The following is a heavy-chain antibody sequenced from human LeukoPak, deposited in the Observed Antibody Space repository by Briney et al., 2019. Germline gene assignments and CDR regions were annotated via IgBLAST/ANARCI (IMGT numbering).Heavy chain of an antibody. V-gene: IGHV1-8*02. J-gene: IGHJ4*02. CDR1: GGTFSSYA. D-gene: IGHD3-10*01. CDR3: ARGRVVRGVSFDY. Sequence: ASVKVSCKASGGTFSSYAINWVRQATGQGLEWMGWMNPNSGNTGYAQKFQGRVTMTRNTSISTAYMELSSLRSEDTAVYYCARGRVVRGVSFDYWGQGTLVTVSS. CDR2: MNPNSGNT.